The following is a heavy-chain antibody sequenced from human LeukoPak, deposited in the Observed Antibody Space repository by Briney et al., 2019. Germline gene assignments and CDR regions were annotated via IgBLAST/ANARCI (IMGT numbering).Heavy chain of an antibody. CDR3: ARESRGSWNPQNAFDI. Sequence: SETLSLTRAVYLGSFSGYYWSWIRQPPGKGLEWIGEINHSGSTNYNPSLQSRVTISLDTSKNQFSLKLSSVTAADTAVYYCARESRGSWNPQNAFDIWGQGTMVTVSS. CDR2: INHSGST. V-gene: IGHV4-34*01. D-gene: IGHD1-1*01. CDR1: LGSFSGYY. J-gene: IGHJ3*02.